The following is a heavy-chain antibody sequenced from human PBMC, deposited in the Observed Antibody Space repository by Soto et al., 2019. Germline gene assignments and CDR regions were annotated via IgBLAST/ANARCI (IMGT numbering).Heavy chain of an antibody. V-gene: IGHV2-5*01. CDR1: GFSLSTSGVG. CDR2: IYWNDDK. Sequence: SGPTLVNPTPTLTLTCTFSGFSLSTSGVGVGWIRQPPGKALEWLALIYWNDDKRYSPSLKSRLTITKDTSKNQVVLTMTNMDPVDTATYYCAREYYDFWSGYYTWFDPWGQGTLVTVSS. J-gene: IGHJ5*02. CDR3: AREYYDFWSGYYTWFDP. D-gene: IGHD3-3*01.